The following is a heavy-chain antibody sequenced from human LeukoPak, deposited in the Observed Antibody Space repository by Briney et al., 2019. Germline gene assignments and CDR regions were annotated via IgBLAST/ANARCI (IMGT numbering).Heavy chain of an antibody. CDR3: AKGGHCSHFDI. CDR2: ISGYGGST. Sequence: GGSLRLFCAASGITFSNYDMTWVRQAQGKGLEWVSTISGYGGSTYYADAVKDRFTISRDNSKNTVFLQMNSLRAEDTAVYYCAKGGHCSHFDIWGRGTLLTVSS. CDR1: GITFSNYD. J-gene: IGHJ2*01. V-gene: IGHV3-23*01. D-gene: IGHD2-21*02.